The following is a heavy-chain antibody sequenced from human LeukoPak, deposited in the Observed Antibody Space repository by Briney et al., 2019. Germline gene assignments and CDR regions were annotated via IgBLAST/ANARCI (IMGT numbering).Heavy chain of an antibody. CDR3: ARMAYSSSWYVDY. J-gene: IGHJ4*02. Sequence: GGSLRHSCAGSGFTVSSNYMSGVRQAPGKGLEWVSVIYSGGSTYYADSVKGRFTISRDNSKNTLYLQMNSLRAEDTAVYYCARMAYSSSWYVDYWGQGTLVTVSS. V-gene: IGHV3-53*01. D-gene: IGHD6-13*01. CDR1: GFTVSSNY. CDR2: IYSGGST.